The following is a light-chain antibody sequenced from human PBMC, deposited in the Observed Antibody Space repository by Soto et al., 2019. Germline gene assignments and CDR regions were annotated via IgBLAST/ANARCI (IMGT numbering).Light chain of an antibody. CDR3: QQYGASPRT. CDR1: QSVSSSY. Sequence: EIVLTQSPGTLSLSPGEGATISCRASQSVSSSYVAWYQQKPGQAPRLLIYGASNRATGIPDRFSGSGSATDFTLTISRLEPEDFAVYYCQQYGASPRTFGQGTKVDNK. CDR2: GAS. J-gene: IGKJ1*01. V-gene: IGKV3-20*01.